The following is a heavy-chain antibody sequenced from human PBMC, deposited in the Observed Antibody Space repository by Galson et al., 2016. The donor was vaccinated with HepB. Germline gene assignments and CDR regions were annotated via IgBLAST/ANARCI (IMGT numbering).Heavy chain of an antibody. Sequence: QSGADVKKPGESLKISCKGSGYNFLSYWIGWVRQMPGKGLEWMGITYPGDSDTRYSPSFQGQVTISTDKSISTAYLRWSSLKASDTPMYYCARLLSGNYHFDSWGQGALVTVSS. CDR2: TYPGDSDT. CDR1: GYNFLSYW. J-gene: IGHJ4*02. CDR3: ARLLSGNYHFDS. V-gene: IGHV5-51*01. D-gene: IGHD1-26*01.